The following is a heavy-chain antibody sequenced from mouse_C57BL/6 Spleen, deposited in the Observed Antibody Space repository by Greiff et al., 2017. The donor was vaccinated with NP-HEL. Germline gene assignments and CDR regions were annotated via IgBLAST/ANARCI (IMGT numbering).Heavy chain of an antibody. V-gene: IGHV1-55*01. CDR1: GYTFTSYW. CDR2: IYPGSGST. J-gene: IGHJ4*01. Sequence: QVQLQQPGAELVKPGASVKMSCKASGYTFTSYWITWVKQRPGQGLEWIGDIYPGSGSTNYNEKFKSKATLTVDTSSSTAYMQLSSLTSEDSAVYYCAREGFTTVYDYAMDYWGQGTSVTVSS. D-gene: IGHD1-1*01. CDR3: AREGFTTVYDYAMDY.